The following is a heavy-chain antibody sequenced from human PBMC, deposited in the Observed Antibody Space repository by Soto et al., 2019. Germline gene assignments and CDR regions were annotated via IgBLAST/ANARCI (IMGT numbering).Heavy chain of an antibody. CDR2: IDHSGYT. CDR3: ARVRDWFDP. J-gene: IGHJ5*02. CDR1: GGSFSGYY. V-gene: IGHV4-34*01. D-gene: IGHD3-3*01. Sequence: PSETLSLTCAVYGGSFSGYYWNWIRQPPGKGLEWIGEIDHSGYTNYNPSLKSLVTISVDTSKNQFSLRLTSVTAADTAVYYCARVRDWFDPWGQGTLVTVSS.